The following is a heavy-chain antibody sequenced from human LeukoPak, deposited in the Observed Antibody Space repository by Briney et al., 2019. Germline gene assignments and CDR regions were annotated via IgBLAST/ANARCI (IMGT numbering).Heavy chain of an antibody. V-gene: IGHV1-2*06. D-gene: IGHD3-22*01. CDR1: GYTFTGYY. J-gene: IGHJ4*02. CDR2: INPNSGGT. CDR3: ASAKYYDSSGYLAGCFDY. Sequence: ASVKVSCKASGYTFTGYYMHWVRQAPGQGLEWMGRINPNSGGTNYAQKFQGRVTMTTDTSISTAYMELSRLRSDDTAVYYCASAKYYDSSGYLAGCFDYWGQGTLVTVSS.